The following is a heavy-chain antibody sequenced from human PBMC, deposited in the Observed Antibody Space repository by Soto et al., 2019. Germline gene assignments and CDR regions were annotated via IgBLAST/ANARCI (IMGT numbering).Heavy chain of an antibody. CDR2: IKSKTVGGTT. CDR1: GFTFSNAW. CDR3: TTEYYVFWSGYAPHYYGMDV. V-gene: IGHV3-15*01. Sequence: GGSLRLSCAASGFTFSNAWMRWVRQAPGKVLEWVGRIKSKTVGGTTDYAAPVKGRFTISRDESKNTLYLQMNSLKTEDTDVYYCTTEYYVFWSGYAPHYYGMDVWGQGTTVTVSS. D-gene: IGHD3-3*01. J-gene: IGHJ6*02.